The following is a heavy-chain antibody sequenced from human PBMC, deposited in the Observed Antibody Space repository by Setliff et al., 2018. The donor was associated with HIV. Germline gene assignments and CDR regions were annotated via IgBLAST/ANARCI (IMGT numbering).Heavy chain of an antibody. CDR1: GGTFTNYA. CDR3: ARWLRKDPGYSSSWPLGY. Sequence: ASVKVSCKASGGTFTNYAFSWVRQAPGQGLEWMGWISAYNGHTNYAQKFQGRVTMTTDTSTSTAYMELKSLRSDDTAVYYCARWLRKDPGYSSSWPLGYWGQGTLVTVSS. V-gene: IGHV1-18*01. CDR2: ISAYNGHT. D-gene: IGHD6-13*01. J-gene: IGHJ4*02.